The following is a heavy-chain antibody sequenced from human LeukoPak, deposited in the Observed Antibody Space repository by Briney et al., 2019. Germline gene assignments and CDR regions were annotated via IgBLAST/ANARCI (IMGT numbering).Heavy chain of an antibody. V-gene: IGHV1-2*02. Sequence: GASVTVSCKASGYTFTDYYMHWVRQAPGQGPEWMGWINPNGGGTNYAQNFQGRVTMTRDTSISTMYMELRSLRSDDTAVYYCAKSMSGGLGFFQSWGQGTLVTVSS. D-gene: IGHD2-15*01. CDR3: AKSMSGGLGFFQS. CDR2: INPNGGGT. CDR1: GYTFTDYY. J-gene: IGHJ1*01.